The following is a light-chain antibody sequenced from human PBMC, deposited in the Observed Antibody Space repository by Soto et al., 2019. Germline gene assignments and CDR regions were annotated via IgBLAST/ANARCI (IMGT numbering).Light chain of an antibody. V-gene: IGLV2-14*01. CDR1: SSDVGGYNY. CDR2: EVD. CDR3: SSYTSRTTLASYL. Sequence: QSVLTQPASVSGSPGQAITISCTGTSSDVGGYNYVSWYQHHPGKAPKLIIYEVDNRPPGVSNRFSGSKSGNTASLTISGLQAADEADYYCSSYTSRTTLASYLLGTGTKVTVL. J-gene: IGLJ1*01.